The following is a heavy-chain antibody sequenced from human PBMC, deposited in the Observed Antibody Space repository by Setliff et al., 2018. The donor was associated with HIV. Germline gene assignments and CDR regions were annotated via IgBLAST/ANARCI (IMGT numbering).Heavy chain of an antibody. CDR1: GFAFDNYW. D-gene: IGHD3-16*01. CDR2: ITNDGTTT. V-gene: IGHV3-74*01. J-gene: IGHJ4*03. Sequence: GGSLRLSCAASGFAFDNYWMDWVRQAPGKGLVWVSRITNDGTTTTYADSVKGRFTISRDNAKNTLYLQMNSLRAEDTAVYYCAKDYYDFVWGSSLAYWGQGTVVTVTS. CDR3: AKDYYDFVWGSSLAY.